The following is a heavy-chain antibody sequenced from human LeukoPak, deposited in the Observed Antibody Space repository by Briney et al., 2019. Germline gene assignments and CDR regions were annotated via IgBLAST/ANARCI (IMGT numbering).Heavy chain of an antibody. V-gene: IGHV3-7*01. CDR2: IKPDASEK. J-gene: IGHJ4*02. CDR1: KFSFNNYW. Sequence: PGGSLRLSCVGSKFSFNNYWMYWVRQAPGKGLEWVANIKPDASEKSYVDSVKGRFTISRDNAENSLYLQMSSLRAEDTATYYCTTVSGTSGGASHFWGQGTLVTVSS. CDR3: TTVSGTSGGASHF. D-gene: IGHD6-25*01.